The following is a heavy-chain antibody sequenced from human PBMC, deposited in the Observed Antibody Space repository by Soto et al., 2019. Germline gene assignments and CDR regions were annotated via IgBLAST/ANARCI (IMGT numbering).Heavy chain of an antibody. CDR3: ARGRGIVVVPAAMPGWLDP. D-gene: IGHD2-2*01. CDR2: IYYSGST. CDR1: GGSISSSSYY. V-gene: IGHV4-39*07. Sequence: SETLSLTCTVSGGSISSSSYYCGWIRQPPGKGLEWIGSIYYSGSTYYNPSLKSRVTISVDTSKNQFSLKLSSVTAADTAVYYCARGRGIVVVPAAMPGWLDPWGQGTLVTVSS. J-gene: IGHJ5*02.